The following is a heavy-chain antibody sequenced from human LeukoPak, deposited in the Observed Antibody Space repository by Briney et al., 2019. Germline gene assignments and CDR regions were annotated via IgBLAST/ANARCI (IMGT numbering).Heavy chain of an antibody. D-gene: IGHD6-13*01. CDR1: GGSISSYY. Sequence: SETLSLTCTVSGGSISSYYWSRIRQPPGKGLEWIGYIYYSGSTNYNPSLKSRVTISVDTSKNQFSLKLSSVTAADTAVYYCARDKYSSSWYFDYLGHWFDPWGQGTLVTVSS. V-gene: IGHV4-59*01. J-gene: IGHJ5*02. CDR3: ARDKYSSSWYFDYLGHWFDP. CDR2: IYYSGST.